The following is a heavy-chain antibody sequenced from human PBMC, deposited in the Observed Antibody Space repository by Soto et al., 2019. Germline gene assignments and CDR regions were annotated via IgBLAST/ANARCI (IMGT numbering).Heavy chain of an antibody. D-gene: IGHD3-22*01. CDR2: IIPIFVTS. CDR1: GGSFSSSG. V-gene: IGHV1-69*13. Sequence: GASVKFSCKASGGSFSSSGISWVRQAPGQGLEWVGGIIPIFVTSHYAQKFQGRVTITADESTNTAYMELSSLTSEDTAVYYCARSLDYHDYTGYSTVGVYFDYWGLGTLVTVPQ. J-gene: IGHJ4*02. CDR3: ARSLDYHDYTGYSTVGVYFDY.